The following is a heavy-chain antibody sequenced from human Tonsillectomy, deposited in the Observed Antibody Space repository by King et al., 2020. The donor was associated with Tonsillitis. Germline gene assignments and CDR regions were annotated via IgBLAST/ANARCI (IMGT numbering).Heavy chain of an antibody. V-gene: IGHV3-23*04. CDR3: AKGGPDFWSGYLPYFDY. D-gene: IGHD3-3*01. CDR1: GFTFSTYA. CDR2: IRDTGGST. Sequence: VQLVESGGGLVQPGGSLRLSCAASGFTFSTYAMSWVRQAPGKGLEWVAAIRDTGGSTYYADSVKGRFTISRDNSKNALYLQMNSLRAEDTAVYYCAKGGPDFWSGYLPYFDYWGQGTLVTVSS. J-gene: IGHJ4*02.